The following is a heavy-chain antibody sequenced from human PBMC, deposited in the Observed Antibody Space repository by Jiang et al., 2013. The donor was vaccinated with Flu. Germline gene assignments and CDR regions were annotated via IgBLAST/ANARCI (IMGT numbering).Heavy chain of an antibody. D-gene: IGHD4-17*01. CDR1: GGSISSYY. Sequence: GLVKPSETLSLTCNVAGGSISSYYWSWIRQPPGKGLEWIGYIYYSGSTNYNPSLKSRVTISVDTSKNQISLKLSSVTAADTAVYYCARAPRPSTYGDNWFDPWGQGTLVTVSS. J-gene: IGHJ5*02. CDR2: IYYSGST. V-gene: IGHV4-59*12. CDR3: ARAPRPSTYGDNWFDP.